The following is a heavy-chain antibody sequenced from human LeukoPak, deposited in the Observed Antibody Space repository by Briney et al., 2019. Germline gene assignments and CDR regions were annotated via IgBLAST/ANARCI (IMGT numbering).Heavy chain of an antibody. Sequence: GGSLRLSCAASGFTFSSYAMSWVRQAPGKGLEWVSAISGSGGSTYYADSVKGRFTISRDNSKNTLYLQMNSLRAEDTAVYYCAKKVRVRGVIAYYYYYHGMDVWGQGTTVTVSS. J-gene: IGHJ6*02. CDR3: AKKVRVRGVIAYYYYYHGMDV. V-gene: IGHV3-23*01. CDR1: GFTFSSYA. D-gene: IGHD3-10*01. CDR2: ISGSGGST.